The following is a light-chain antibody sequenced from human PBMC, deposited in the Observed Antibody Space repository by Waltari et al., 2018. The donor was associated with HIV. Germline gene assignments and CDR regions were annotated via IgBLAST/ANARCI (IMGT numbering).Light chain of an antibody. CDR3: QSYDSSLSASEV. CDR2: ANT. CDR1: ISNIRANYY. V-gene: IGLV1-40*01. Sequence: QSVLTHPPSVSGAPGQLVTIPCPGNISNIRANYYVHCYQQFPGTAPKLRFYANTNRPSGVPDLFSGSKSGTSASLAITGLRAEDEADYYCQSYDSSLSASEVFGGGTKVIVL. J-gene: IGLJ2*01.